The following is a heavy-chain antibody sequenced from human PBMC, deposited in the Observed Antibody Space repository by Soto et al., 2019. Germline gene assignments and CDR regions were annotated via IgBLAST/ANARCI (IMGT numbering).Heavy chain of an antibody. V-gene: IGHV4-59*01. D-gene: IGHD1-26*01. Sequence: SETLSLTCTVSGGSISSYYWSWIRQPPGKGLEWIGYIYYSGSTNYNPSLKSRVTISVDTSKNQFSLKLSSVTAADTAVYYCARGGVGWFDPWGQGTLVTVSS. CDR2: IYYSGST. CDR1: GGSISSYY. J-gene: IGHJ5*02. CDR3: ARGGVGWFDP.